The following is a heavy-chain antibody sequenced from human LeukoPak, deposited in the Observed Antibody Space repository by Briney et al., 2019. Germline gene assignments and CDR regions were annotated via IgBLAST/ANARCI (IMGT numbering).Heavy chain of an antibody. J-gene: IGHJ4*02. CDR1: GFTFSSYA. CDR3: AKDRDWRPVGGGYRF. V-gene: IGHV3-23*01. CDR2: IRGSGGST. Sequence: GGSLRLSCAASGFTFSSYAMSSVRQAPGEGREWVSSIRGSGGSTYYADSVKGRFTISRDNYQNQPYLQMKRLRAERKAVYYWAKDRDWRPVGGGYRFWGQGALVTVSS. D-gene: IGHD3-22*01.